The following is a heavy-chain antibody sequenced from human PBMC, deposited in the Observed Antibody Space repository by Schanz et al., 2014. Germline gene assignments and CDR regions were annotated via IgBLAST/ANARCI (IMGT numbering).Heavy chain of an antibody. D-gene: IGHD2-15*01. Sequence: QVQLVQSGAEVKKAGASVKVSCKVSGYTLSKLSIHWVRQAPGKGLEWMGGLDLEDGEIVYAEQLKGRVTMTEDTSTSTAYMELSSLRSEDTAVYYCATCSGGTCHAKPVLDNWGQGTLVTVSS. CDR1: GYTLSKLS. J-gene: IGHJ4*02. V-gene: IGHV1-24*01. CDR3: ATCSGGTCHAKPVLDN. CDR2: LDLEDGEI.